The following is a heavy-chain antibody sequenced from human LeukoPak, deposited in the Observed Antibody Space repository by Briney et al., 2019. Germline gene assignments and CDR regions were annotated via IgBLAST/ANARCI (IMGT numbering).Heavy chain of an antibody. CDR3: ARGWDSSGYHFDY. J-gene: IGHJ4*02. V-gene: IGHV4-34*01. CDR1: GGSFSGYY. D-gene: IGHD3-22*01. CDR2: INHSGST. Sequence: PSETLSLTCAVYGGSFSGYYWSWIRQPPGKGLEWIGEINHSGSTNYNPSLKSRVTISVDTSKNQFSLKLSSVTAADTAVYYCARGWDSSGYHFDYWGQGTLVTVSS.